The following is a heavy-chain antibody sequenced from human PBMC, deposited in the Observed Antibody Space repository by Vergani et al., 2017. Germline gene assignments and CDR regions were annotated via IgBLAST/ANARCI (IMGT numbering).Heavy chain of an antibody. V-gene: IGHV3-30*02. CDR2: IQFDGSNQ. J-gene: IGHJ4*02. Sequence: QVQLVESGGGVVQRGGSLRLSCATSGFTLSNYDMQWIRQGPGKGLEFVAFIQFDGSNQYYAYSVKGRFTLSRDFSKNTLYLQMNSLRTDDTATYCCAKHFRGWGIDYWGQGTQVIVSS. D-gene: IGHD3-16*01. CDR3: AKHFRGWGIDY. CDR1: GFTLSNYD.